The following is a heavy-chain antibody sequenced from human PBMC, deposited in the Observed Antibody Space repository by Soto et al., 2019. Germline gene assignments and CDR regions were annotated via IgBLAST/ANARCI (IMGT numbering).Heavy chain of an antibody. CDR3: ATRSPAFDY. CDR1: GYTFTSYG. V-gene: IGHV1-18*01. CDR2: ITTDKGKT. Sequence: GASVKVSCKTSGYTFTSYGISWVRQAPGQGLEWMGWITTDKGKTTYAQKFQGRVTMTTDTSTSTAYMELRSLRSDDTAVYYCATRSPAFDYWGQGTLVNVFS. J-gene: IGHJ4*02.